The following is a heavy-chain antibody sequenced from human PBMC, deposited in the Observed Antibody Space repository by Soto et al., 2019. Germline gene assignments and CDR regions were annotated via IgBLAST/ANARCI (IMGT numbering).Heavy chain of an antibody. CDR3: ARALKYYDPNLPGDYYYYMDV. CDR1: GGSFSGYY. Sequence: SETLSLTCAVYGGSFSGYYWSWIRQPPGKGLEWIGEINHSGSTNYNPSPKSRVTISVDTSKNQFSLKLSSVTAADTAVYYCARALKYYDPNLPGDYYYYMDVWGKGTTVTVSS. J-gene: IGHJ6*03. CDR2: INHSGST. D-gene: IGHD3-3*01. V-gene: IGHV4-34*01.